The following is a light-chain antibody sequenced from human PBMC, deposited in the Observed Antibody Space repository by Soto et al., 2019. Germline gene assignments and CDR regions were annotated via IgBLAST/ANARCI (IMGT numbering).Light chain of an antibody. CDR1: QSVNIY. J-gene: IGKJ4*01. Sequence: EIVLAQSPGTLSLSPGGRATLSCSASQSVNIYLAWYQQKPGQAPRLLIYDASNRATGIPARFSGSGSGTDFTLTISSLEPEDIAVYYCQQRSNWRVTFGGGTKVDIK. CDR3: QQRSNWRVT. V-gene: IGKV3-11*01. CDR2: DAS.